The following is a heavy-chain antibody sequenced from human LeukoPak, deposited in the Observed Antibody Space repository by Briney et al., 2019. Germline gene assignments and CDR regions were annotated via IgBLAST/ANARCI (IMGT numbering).Heavy chain of an antibody. CDR3: AKEDHYGMDV. CDR1: GFIFDDYV. CDR2: ISWNSNSI. V-gene: IGHV3-9*01. Sequence: GRSLRLSCAASGFIFDDYVMHWVRQAPGKGLEWVSGISWNSNSIDYADSVKGRFTISRDNAKNSLYLQMNSLRAEDTALYYCAKEDHYGMDVWGQGTTVTVSS. J-gene: IGHJ6*02.